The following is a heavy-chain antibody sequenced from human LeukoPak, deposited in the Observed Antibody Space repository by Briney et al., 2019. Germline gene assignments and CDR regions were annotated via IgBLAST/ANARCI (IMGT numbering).Heavy chain of an antibody. CDR1: GFNFGDYA. Sequence: PGRSLRLFCTASGFNFGDYAMSRLRQAPGKGLEWVGLIRSKAYGGTIEYAASVNGRFTISRDDSKSLTYLQMNSLKTEDTAVYYCTRGDYYGSGSPFDYWGQGTLVTVSS. V-gene: IGHV3-49*03. D-gene: IGHD3-10*01. J-gene: IGHJ4*02. CDR2: IRSKAYGGTI. CDR3: TRGDYYGSGSPFDY.